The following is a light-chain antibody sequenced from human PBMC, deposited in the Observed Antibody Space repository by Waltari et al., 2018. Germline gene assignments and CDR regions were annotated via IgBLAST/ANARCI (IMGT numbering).Light chain of an antibody. CDR3: QVWDSRGDGG. CDR2: YDG. CDR1: NIGSKS. J-gene: IGLJ3*02. V-gene: IGLV3-21*04. Sequence: SYVLTQPSSVSVAPGKTATITCGGNNIGSKSVHWYQQQPGQAPVLVISYDGDRPSGIPERFSGSNSGSTANLTSSRVEVGDEADYYGQVWDSRGDGGFGGGTKLTVL.